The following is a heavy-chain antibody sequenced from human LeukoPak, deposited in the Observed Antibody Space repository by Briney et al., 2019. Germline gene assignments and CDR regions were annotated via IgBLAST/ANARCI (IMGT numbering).Heavy chain of an antibody. V-gene: IGHV3-20*01. D-gene: IGHD2-2*01. J-gene: IGHJ4*02. Sequence: GSLRLSCAASGFTFDDYGMSWVRQAPGKGLEWVSGINWNGGSTGYADSVKGRFTISRDNAKNSLYLQMNSLRAEDTALYHCASVSLSCRSCHLFDYWGQGTLVTVSS. CDR2: INWNGGST. CDR3: ASVSLSCRSCHLFDY. CDR1: GFTFDDYG.